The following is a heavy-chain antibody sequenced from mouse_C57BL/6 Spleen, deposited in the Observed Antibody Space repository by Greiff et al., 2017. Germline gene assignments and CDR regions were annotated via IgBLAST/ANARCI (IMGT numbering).Heavy chain of an antibody. CDR3: ARFITTVVAPDY. CDR1: GYTFTSYW. Sequence: VQLQQPGAELVMPGASVKLSCKASGYTFTSYWMHWVKQRPGQGLEWIGEIDPSDSYTNYNQKFKGKSTLTVDKSSSTAYMQLSSLTSADSAVYYCARFITTVVAPDYWGQGTTLTVSS. CDR2: IDPSDSYT. J-gene: IGHJ2*01. V-gene: IGHV1-69*01. D-gene: IGHD1-1*01.